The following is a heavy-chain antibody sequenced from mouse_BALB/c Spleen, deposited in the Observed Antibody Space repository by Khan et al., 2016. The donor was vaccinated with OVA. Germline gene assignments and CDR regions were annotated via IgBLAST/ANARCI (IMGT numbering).Heavy chain of an antibody. J-gene: IGHJ3*01. CDR2: IRSGGST. V-gene: IGHV2-2*01. Sequence: QVQLKQSGPGLVQPSHSLSTTCTVPGFSLNTYGIHWIRQSQGKGLEWLGVIRSGGSTDYNGAFISRLNITKDNSKSQVFFKMNSLQTADTAIYSCARNSYMYDFTYWGQGTLVTVSA. D-gene: IGHD2-14*01. CDR1: GFSLNTYG. CDR3: ARNSYMYDFTY.